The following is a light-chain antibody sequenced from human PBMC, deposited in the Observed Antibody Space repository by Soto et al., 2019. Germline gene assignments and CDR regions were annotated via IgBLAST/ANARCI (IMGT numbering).Light chain of an antibody. V-gene: IGLV1-40*01. Sequence: QSVLTQPPSVSGAPGQRVTISCTGSSSNIGAGFDVHWYQQLPGTAPKLLIYGNSNRPSGVPDRFSGSKSGTLASLAITGLQAEEEADYYCQSADSSLSGPRVFGGGTKLTVL. J-gene: IGLJ2*01. CDR2: GNS. CDR3: QSADSSLSGPRV. CDR1: SSNIGAGFD.